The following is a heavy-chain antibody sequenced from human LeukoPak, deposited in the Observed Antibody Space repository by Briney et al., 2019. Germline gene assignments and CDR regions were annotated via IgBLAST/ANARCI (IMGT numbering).Heavy chain of an antibody. CDR1: GFTFSSYA. CDR2: TSYDGSIK. D-gene: IGHD3-3*01. V-gene: IGHV3-30-3*01. CDR3: AREITIFGVVIQRYDAFDI. J-gene: IGHJ3*02. Sequence: GGSLRLSCAASGFTFSSYAMHWVRQAPGKGLEWEAVTSYDGSIKKYADSVKGRFTISRDNSKNALFLQMNSLRPEDTALYYCAREITIFGVVIQRYDAFDIWGQGTMVTVSS.